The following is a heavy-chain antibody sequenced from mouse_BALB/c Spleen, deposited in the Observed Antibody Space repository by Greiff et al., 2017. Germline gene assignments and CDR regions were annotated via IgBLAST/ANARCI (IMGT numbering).Heavy chain of an antibody. D-gene: IGHD2-4*01. J-gene: IGHJ4*01. CDR1: GFAFSSYD. Sequence: EVKVVESGGGLVKPGGSLKLSCAASGFAFSSYDMSWVRQTPEKRLEWVAYISSGGGSTYYPDTVKGRFTISRDNAKNTLYLQMSSLKSEDTAMYYCARLDDYDGMDYWGEGTSVTVSS. CDR3: ARLDDYDGMDY. V-gene: IGHV5-12-1*01. CDR2: ISSGGGST.